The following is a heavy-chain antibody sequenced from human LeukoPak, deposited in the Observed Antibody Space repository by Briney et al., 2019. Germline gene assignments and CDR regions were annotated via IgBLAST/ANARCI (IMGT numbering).Heavy chain of an antibody. D-gene: IGHD3-22*01. Sequence: SETLSLTCAVYGGSFSGYYWSWIRQPPGKGLEWIGEINHSGSTNYNLSLKSRVTISVDTSKNQFSLKLSSVTAADTAVYYCARGRRRFTMKVAGPRPGWFDPWGQGTLVTVS. CDR1: GGSFSGYY. CDR3: ARGRRRFTMKVAGPRPGWFDP. J-gene: IGHJ5*02. V-gene: IGHV4-34*01. CDR2: INHSGST.